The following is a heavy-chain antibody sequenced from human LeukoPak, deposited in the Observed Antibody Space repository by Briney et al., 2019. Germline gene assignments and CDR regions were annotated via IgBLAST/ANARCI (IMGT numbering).Heavy chain of an antibody. CDR1: GGSISSCS. J-gene: IGHJ3*02. CDR3: ARGALPSAFDI. Sequence: SETLSLTCTVSGGSISSCSWNWIRQSAGKGLEWIGRIYSTGGTDYNPSLKSRVTMSVDTSKNQFSLKLSSVTAADTAVYFCARGALPSAFDIWGQGTMVTVSS. V-gene: IGHV4-4*07. CDR2: IYSTGGT.